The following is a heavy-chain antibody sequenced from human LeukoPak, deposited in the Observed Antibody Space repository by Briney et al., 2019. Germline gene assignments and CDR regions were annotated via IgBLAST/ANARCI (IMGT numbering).Heavy chain of an antibody. CDR3: TTANYYDGSVLEY. Sequence: GGSLRLSCAASGLNFIDAWMTWVRQTPGKGLEWVGRIKGKTDGGATEYAAPVKGRITISRDDSKNRLYLQMNSLKTEDTAVYYCTTANYYDGSVLEYWGQGTLVTVSS. J-gene: IGHJ4*02. CDR2: IKGKTDGGAT. CDR1: GLNFIDAW. V-gene: IGHV3-15*01. D-gene: IGHD3-22*01.